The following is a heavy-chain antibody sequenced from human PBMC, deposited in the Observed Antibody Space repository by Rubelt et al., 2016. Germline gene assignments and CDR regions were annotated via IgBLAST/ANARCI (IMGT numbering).Heavy chain of an antibody. CDR3: ARAGYCSSISCYSNAFDL. CDR2: LYYAGST. CDR1: GYSISSDYC. D-gene: IGHD2-2*01. Sequence: QVQLQESGPGLVKPSETLSLTCTVSGYSISSDYCWGWIRQPPGKGLEWIGNLYYAGSTYYSPSLERRVTVSIDTSKNQFFRRWSLVTAADTAVYYCARAGYCSSISCYSNAFDLWGQGTTVTVSS. J-gene: IGHJ3*01. V-gene: IGHV4-38-2*02.